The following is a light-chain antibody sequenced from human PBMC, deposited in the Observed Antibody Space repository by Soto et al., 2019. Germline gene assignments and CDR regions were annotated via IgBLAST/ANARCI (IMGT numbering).Light chain of an antibody. Sequence: EIVLTQSPSILSFSPGERATLSCRAIQSVSCYLAWYQQKPGQAHRLLIYDASNRATVIPARFSGSGSGTDFTLTISSLEPEDFEVYYCQQRSNWPLTFGGGTKVEVK. V-gene: IGKV3-11*01. J-gene: IGKJ4*01. CDR2: DAS. CDR3: QQRSNWPLT. CDR1: QSVSCY.